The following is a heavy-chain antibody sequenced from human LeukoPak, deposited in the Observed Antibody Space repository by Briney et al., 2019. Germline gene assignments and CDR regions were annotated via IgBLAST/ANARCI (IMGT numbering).Heavy chain of an antibody. CDR1: GGSISSYY. Sequence: SETLSLTCTVSGGSISSYYWSWIRQPPGKGLEWIGYIYYSGSTNYNSSLKSRVTISADTSKNQFSLKLSSVTAADTAVYYCARLYYGSGNAFDYWGQGTLVTV. V-gene: IGHV4-59*01. CDR3: ARLYYGSGNAFDY. CDR2: IYYSGST. D-gene: IGHD3-10*01. J-gene: IGHJ4*02.